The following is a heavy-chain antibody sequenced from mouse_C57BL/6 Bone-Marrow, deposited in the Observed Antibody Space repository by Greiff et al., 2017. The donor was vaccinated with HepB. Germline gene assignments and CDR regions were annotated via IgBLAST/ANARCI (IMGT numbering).Heavy chain of an antibody. J-gene: IGHJ3*01. V-gene: IGHV14-4*01. D-gene: IGHD2-5*01. CDR2: IDPENGDT. CDR3: TTERSNYVWFAY. Sequence: EVQLQQSGAELVRPGASVKLSCTASGFNIKDDYMHWVKQRPEQGLEWIGWIDPENGDTEYASKFQGLATITADTTSNAAYLQLSRLTSEDTAVYYCTTERSNYVWFAYWGQGTLVTVSA. CDR1: GFNIKDDY.